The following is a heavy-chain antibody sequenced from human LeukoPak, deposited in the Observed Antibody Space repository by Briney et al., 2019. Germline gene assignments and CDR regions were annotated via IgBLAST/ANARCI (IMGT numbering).Heavy chain of an antibody. J-gene: IGHJ4*02. CDR1: GYTFTSYG. CDR3: AREGPITMVRGVIVPYFDY. V-gene: IGHV1-18*01. D-gene: IGHD3-10*01. Sequence: ASVKVSCKASGYTFTSYGISWVRQAPGQGLEWMGCISAYNGNTNYAQKLQGRVTMTTDTSTSTAYMELRSLRSDDTAVYYCAREGPITMVRGVIVPYFDYWGQGTLVTVSS. CDR2: ISAYNGNT.